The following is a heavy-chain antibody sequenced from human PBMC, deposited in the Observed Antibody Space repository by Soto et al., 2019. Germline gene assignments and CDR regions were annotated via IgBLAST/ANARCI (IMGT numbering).Heavy chain of an antibody. CDR3: ARLTPLQLGHYFDY. Sequence: QLQLQESGPGLVKPSETLSLTCTVSGGSISSSSYYWGWIRQPPGKGLEWIGSIYYSGSTYYNPSLKSRVTISVDTSKNQFSLKLSSVTAADTAVYYCARLTPLQLGHYFDYWGQGTLVTVSS. CDR1: GGSISSSSYY. J-gene: IGHJ4*02. D-gene: IGHD6-13*01. CDR2: IYYSGST. V-gene: IGHV4-39*01.